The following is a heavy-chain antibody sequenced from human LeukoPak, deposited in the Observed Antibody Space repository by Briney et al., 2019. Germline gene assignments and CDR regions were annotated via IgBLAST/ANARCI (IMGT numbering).Heavy chain of an antibody. CDR3: VREERGLAIDY. V-gene: IGHV3-64*02. J-gene: IGHJ4*02. CDR1: GFIFRNYA. D-gene: IGHD5-12*01. Sequence: GGSLRLTCAASGFIFRNYAMHWVRQAPGKGLEYVSAISSSGDNTYYGDSAKGRFTISRDNSKNTLSLQMSSLRVEDTAVYYCVREERGLAIDYWGQGTLVTVSS. CDR2: ISSSGDNT.